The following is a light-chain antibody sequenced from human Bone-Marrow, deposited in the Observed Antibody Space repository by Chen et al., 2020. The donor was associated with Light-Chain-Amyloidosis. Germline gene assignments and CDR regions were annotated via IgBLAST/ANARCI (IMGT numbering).Light chain of an antibody. V-gene: IGLV4-69*01. J-gene: IGLJ2*01. CDR1: SGHINYA. CDR3: QTWGAGIRV. Sequence: QLMVTQSPSASASLGGSVKLTCTLDSGHINYAIAWHQQRPEKGPRFLMRVNSDGSHSKADEITDRFTGSSSGAERYLIISRLQSEDESDYYCQTWGAGIRVFGGGTKLTVL. CDR2: VNSDGSH.